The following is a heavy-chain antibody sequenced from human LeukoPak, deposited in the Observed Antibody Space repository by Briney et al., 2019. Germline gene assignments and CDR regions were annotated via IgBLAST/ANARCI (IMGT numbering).Heavy chain of an antibody. V-gene: IGHV1-3*01. D-gene: IGHD2-21*01. J-gene: IGHJ4*02. CDR2: INAGNGDT. CDR1: GYTFTKYV. Sequence: ASVKVSCTASGYTFTKYVVHWVRQAPGPRPEWMGWINAGNGDTKYSQNFLDRVTITRDTSANTAYMELSSLTSEDTALYYCARDDCGDTCYPGGYWGQGTLVTVSS. CDR3: ARDDCGDTCYPGGY.